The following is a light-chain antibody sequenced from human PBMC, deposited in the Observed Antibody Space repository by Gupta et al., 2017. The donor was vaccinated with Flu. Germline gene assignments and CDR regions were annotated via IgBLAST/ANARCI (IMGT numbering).Light chain of an antibody. CDR1: QSISSY. CDR3: QQSYTTPLT. V-gene: IGKV1-39*01. CDR2: SAS. Sequence: DIQMTQSPSSLSASVGDRVTITCRASQSISSYLNWYQQTPGKAPKFLIYSASNLQSGVSSRFSGSGSGTDFTLTISSLQPEDFATYYCQQSYTTPLTFGGGTKVEIK. J-gene: IGKJ4*01.